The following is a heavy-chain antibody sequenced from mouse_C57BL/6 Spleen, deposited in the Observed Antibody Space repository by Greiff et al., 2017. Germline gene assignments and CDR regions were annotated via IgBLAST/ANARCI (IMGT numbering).Heavy chain of an antibody. Sequence: QVQLQQPGAELVKPGASVKLSCKASGYTFTSYWMHWVKQRPGQGLEWIGMIHPSSGSTNYNEKFKSKATLTVDKSSSTAYMQLSSLTSVDSAVYYGASEDYGNSYAMDYWGQGTSGTVSS. D-gene: IGHD2-1*01. V-gene: IGHV1-64*01. CDR2: IHPSSGST. CDR3: ASEDYGNSYAMDY. J-gene: IGHJ4*01. CDR1: GYTFTSYW.